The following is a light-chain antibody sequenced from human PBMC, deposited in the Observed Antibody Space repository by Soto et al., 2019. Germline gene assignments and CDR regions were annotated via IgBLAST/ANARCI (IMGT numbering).Light chain of an antibody. J-gene: IGLJ2*01. CDR1: SSNIGAGYD. CDR2: GNS. V-gene: IGLV1-40*01. CDR3: QSYDSSLRVSV. Sequence: QSVLTQPPSVSAAPGQRVTISCTGSSSNIGAGYDVHWYQQLPGTAPKLLIYGNSNRRSGVPDRFSGSKSGTSASLAITGLQAEDEADDYCQSYDSSLRVSVFGGGTKLTVL.